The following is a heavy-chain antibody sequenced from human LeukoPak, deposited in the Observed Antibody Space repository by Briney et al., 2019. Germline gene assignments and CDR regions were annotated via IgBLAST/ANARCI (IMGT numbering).Heavy chain of an antibody. CDR3: ARDLRGSGWSGDYYYGMDV. J-gene: IGHJ6*04. Sequence: GRSLRLSCAASGFTFSSYAMHWVRQAPGKGLEWVAVISYDGSNKYYADSVKGRFTISRDNSKNTLYLQMNSLRAEDTAVYYCARDLRGSGWSGDYYYGMDVWGKGTRSPSPQ. V-gene: IGHV3-30*04. D-gene: IGHD6-19*01. CDR2: ISYDGSNK. CDR1: GFTFSSYA.